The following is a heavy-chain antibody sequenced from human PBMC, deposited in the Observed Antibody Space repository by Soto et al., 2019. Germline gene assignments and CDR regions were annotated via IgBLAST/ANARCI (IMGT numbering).Heavy chain of an antibody. J-gene: IGHJ4*02. Sequence: SETLSLTCTVSCDTITSFSWNWIRQSAGKGLEWIGRISTTGNTHYNPSLESRVTMSLDTSKNQFSLKLASVTAADTAVYYCGGESGENWSYEAYWGQGTLVTVSS. CDR3: GGESGENWSYEAY. V-gene: IGHV4-4*07. CDR2: ISTTGNT. CDR1: CDTITSFS. D-gene: IGHD1-7*01.